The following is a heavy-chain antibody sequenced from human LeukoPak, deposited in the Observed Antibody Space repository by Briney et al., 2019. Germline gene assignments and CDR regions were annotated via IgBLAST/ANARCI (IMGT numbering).Heavy chain of an antibody. J-gene: IGHJ4*02. CDR1: GGSFSGYY. CDR3: ARVTGYVMEDYFDY. V-gene: IGHV4-34*01. CDR2: INHSGST. D-gene: IGHD6-13*01. Sequence: PSETLSLTCGVYGGSFSGYYWSWIRQPPEINHSGSTNYNPSLKSRVTISVDTSKNQFSLKLSSVTAADTAVYYCARVTGYVMEDYFDYWGQGTLVTVSS.